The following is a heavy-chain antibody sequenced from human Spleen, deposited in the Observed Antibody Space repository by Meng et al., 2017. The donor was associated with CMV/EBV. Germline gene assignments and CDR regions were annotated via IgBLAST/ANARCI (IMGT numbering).Heavy chain of an antibody. Sequence: GESLKISCAASGFTFTTYSMNWVRQAPGKGLEWVSSISSSSIYKYYADSVKGRFTLSRDNAKNSLYLQMNSLRAEDTAVYYCAREGYQVATPAPYFDYWGQGTLVTVSS. CDR2: ISSSSIYK. CDR3: AREGYQVATPAPYFDY. D-gene: IGHD2-2*01. J-gene: IGHJ4*02. V-gene: IGHV3-21*01. CDR1: GFTFTTYS.